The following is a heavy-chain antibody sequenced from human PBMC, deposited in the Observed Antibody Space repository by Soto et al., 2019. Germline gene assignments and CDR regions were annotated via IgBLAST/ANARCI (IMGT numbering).Heavy chain of an antibody. CDR3: ARAVRHKGRGSGSYYFDY. D-gene: IGHD1-26*01. Sequence: QVQLVQSGAEVKKPGASVKVSCKASGYTFTSYDINWVRQATGQGLEWMGWMNPNSGNTGYAQKFQGRVTMTRNTSISTAYMELGSLRAEDTAVYYCARAVRHKGRGSGSYYFDYWGQGTLVTVSS. J-gene: IGHJ4*02. V-gene: IGHV1-8*01. CDR1: GYTFTSYD. CDR2: MNPNSGNT.